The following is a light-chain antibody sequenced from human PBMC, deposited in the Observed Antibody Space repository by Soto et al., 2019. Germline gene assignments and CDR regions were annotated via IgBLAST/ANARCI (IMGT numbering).Light chain of an antibody. CDR1: GSDVGGYKY. J-gene: IGLJ1*01. V-gene: IGLV2-14*01. Sequence: QSALTQPASVSGFPGQSITISCTGTGSDVGGYKYVSWYQQLPGKAPKLMIYGVSYRPSGVSDRFSGSKSGNTASLIISGLQAEDEADYYCSSYASSSPFVFGTGTKLTVL. CDR3: SSYASSSPFV. CDR2: GVS.